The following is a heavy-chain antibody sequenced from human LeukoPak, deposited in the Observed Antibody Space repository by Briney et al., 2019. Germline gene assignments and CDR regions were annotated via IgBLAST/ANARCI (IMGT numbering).Heavy chain of an antibody. J-gene: IGHJ5*02. D-gene: IGHD3-10*01. CDR1: GYTFTGYY. V-gene: IGHV1-2*02. CDR3: ARGPAVVGDWFDP. Sequence: WASVKVSCKASGYTFTGYYMHWVRQAPGQGLEWMGWINPNSGGTNYAQKFQGRVTMTRGTSISTAYMELSRLRSDDTAVYYCARGPAVVGDWFDPWGQGTLVTVSS. CDR2: INPNSGGT.